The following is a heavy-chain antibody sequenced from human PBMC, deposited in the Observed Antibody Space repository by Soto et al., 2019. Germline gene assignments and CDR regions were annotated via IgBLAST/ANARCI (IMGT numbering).Heavy chain of an antibody. V-gene: IGHV4-34*01. CDR3: ARVPFRYFDQPIDY. CDR1: GGSFSGYY. J-gene: IGHJ4*02. Sequence: SETLSLTCAVYGGSFSGYYWSWIRQPPGKGLEWIGEINHSGSTNYNPSLKSRVTISVDTSKNQFSLKLSSVTAADTAVYYCARVPFRYFDQPIDYWGQGTLVTVSS. D-gene: IGHD3-9*01. CDR2: INHSGST.